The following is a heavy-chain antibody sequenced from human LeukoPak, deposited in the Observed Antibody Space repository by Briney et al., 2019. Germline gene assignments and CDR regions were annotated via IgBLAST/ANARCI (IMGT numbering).Heavy chain of an antibody. CDR3: ARGHSAAGALNWFDP. J-gene: IGHJ5*02. D-gene: IGHD6-13*01. V-gene: IGHV4-59*01. Sequence: SETLSLTCTVSGGSISSYYWSWIRQPPGKGLEWIGYIYYSGSTNYNPSLKSRVTISLDTSKNQFSLKMNSVTAADTAVYYCARGHSAAGALNWFDPWGQGTLVTVSS. CDR1: GGSISSYY. CDR2: IYYSGST.